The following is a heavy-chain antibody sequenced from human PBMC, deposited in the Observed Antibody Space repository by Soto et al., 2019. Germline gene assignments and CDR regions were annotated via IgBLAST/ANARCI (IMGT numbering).Heavy chain of an antibody. CDR1: GFTFSSYS. Sequence: EVQLVESGGGLVKPGGSLRLSCAASGFTFSSYSMNWVRQAPGKGLEWVSSISSSSSYIYYADSVKGRFTISRDNAKNSLYLQMNSLRAEDTAVYYCARDQEQQLVRDDALDIWGQGTMVTVSS. V-gene: IGHV3-21*01. J-gene: IGHJ3*02. D-gene: IGHD6-13*01. CDR3: ARDQEQQLVRDDALDI. CDR2: ISSSSSYI.